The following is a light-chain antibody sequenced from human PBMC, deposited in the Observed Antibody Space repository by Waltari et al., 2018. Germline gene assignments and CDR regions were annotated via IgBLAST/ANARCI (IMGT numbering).Light chain of an antibody. CDR1: QSISSY. CDR3: QQSYSTPGLT. CDR2: AAS. J-gene: IGKJ4*01. V-gene: IGKV1-39*01. Sequence: DIQMTQSPSSLSASVGDRVTITCRASQSISSYLNWYQLKPGKAPKLLIYAASSLQSGVPSRFSGSGSGTDFTFTISSLQPEDFATYYCQQSYSTPGLTFGGGTKVEIK.